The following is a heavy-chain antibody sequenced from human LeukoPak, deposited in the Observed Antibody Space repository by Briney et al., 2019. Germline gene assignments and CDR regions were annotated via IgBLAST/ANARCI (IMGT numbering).Heavy chain of an antibody. J-gene: IGHJ4*02. Sequence: GASVKVSCKASGYTFTGYGISWVRQAPGQGLEWMGWISAYNGNTNYAQKLQGRVTMTTDTSTSTAYMELRSLRSDDTAVYYCARAGPSAMVLYYFDYWGQGTLVTVSS. CDR3: ARAGPSAMVLYYFDY. CDR2: ISAYNGNT. V-gene: IGHV1-18*01. CDR1: GYTFTGYG. D-gene: IGHD5-18*01.